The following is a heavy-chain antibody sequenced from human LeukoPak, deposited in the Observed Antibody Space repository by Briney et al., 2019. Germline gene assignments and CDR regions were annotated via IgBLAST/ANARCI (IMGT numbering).Heavy chain of an antibody. CDR1: GGTFSSYA. Sequence: SVNVSCTVSGGTFSSYASSWVRQAPGQGLEWMGRIIPIGGIANYAPKFQGSVTITADKSTSTGYMELSSLRFADTAAYYCARKPPPVAGGVYFDYWGPGTLGSVSS. CDR2: IIPIGGIA. J-gene: IGHJ4*02. V-gene: IGHV1-69*04. CDR3: ARKPPPVAGGVYFDY. D-gene: IGHD6-19*01.